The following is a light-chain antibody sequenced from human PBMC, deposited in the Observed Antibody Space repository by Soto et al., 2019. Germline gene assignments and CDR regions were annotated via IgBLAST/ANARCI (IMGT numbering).Light chain of an antibody. CDR1: QTISSW. J-gene: IGKJ1*01. CDR2: KAS. V-gene: IGKV1-5*03. CDR3: QHYNSYSEA. Sequence: LLQSPPTMSGSVGDRVTITCRASQTISSWLAWYQQEPGKAPKLLIYKASTLKSGVPSRFSGSGSGTEFTLTISSLQPDDFATYYCQHYNSYSEAFGQGTKVDI.